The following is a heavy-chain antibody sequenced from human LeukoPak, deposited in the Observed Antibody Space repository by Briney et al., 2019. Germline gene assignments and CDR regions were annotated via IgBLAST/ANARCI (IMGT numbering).Heavy chain of an antibody. Sequence: GESLKISCKASGYSFTFYRIGWVRQMPGKGLEWMGIIYPRDSDITYSPSFQGQVTISADKSIRTAYLQWSSLKASDTAMYYCARRLAGDYIDYWGQGTLVTVSS. CDR1: GYSFTFYR. V-gene: IGHV5-51*01. D-gene: IGHD3-16*01. CDR3: ARRLAGDYIDY. J-gene: IGHJ4*02. CDR2: IYPRDSDI.